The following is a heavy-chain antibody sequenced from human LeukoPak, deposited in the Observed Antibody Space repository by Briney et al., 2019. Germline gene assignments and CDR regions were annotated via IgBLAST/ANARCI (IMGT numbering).Heavy chain of an antibody. CDR1: GFTFSSYS. CDR2: ISSSSSYI. D-gene: IGHD2-15*01. V-gene: IGHV3-21*04. Sequence: PGGSLRLSCAASGFTFSSYSMNWVRQAPGKGLEWVSSISSSSSYIYYADSVKGRFTISRDNAKNTLYLQMNSLRAEDTAVYYCAKDGYCSGGSCYSSFDYWGQGTLVTVSS. J-gene: IGHJ4*02. CDR3: AKDGYCSGGSCYSSFDY.